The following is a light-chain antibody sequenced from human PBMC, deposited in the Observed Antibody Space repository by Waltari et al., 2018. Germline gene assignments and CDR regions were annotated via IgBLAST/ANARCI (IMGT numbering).Light chain of an antibody. CDR1: KLGDNY. CDR3: QAWDSGLVI. V-gene: IGLV3-1*01. J-gene: IGLJ2*01. CDR2: QDT. Sequence: YELTQPPSVSVSPGQTASIPCSGDKLGDNYASWYQQKPGQSPVLVIYQDTNRPSGIPERFSGSNSGDTATLTVSGTQAMDEADYYCQAWDSGLVIFGGGTKLTVL.